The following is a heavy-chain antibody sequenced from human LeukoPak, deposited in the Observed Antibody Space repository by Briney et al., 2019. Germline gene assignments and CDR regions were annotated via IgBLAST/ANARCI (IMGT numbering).Heavy chain of an antibody. Sequence: GGTLRLSCAASGFTFSSYAMSWVRQAPGKGLEWVSAISGSGGSTYYADSVKGRFTISRDNSKNTLYLQMNSLRADDTAVYYCAKRRGLELLYYYYMDVWGKGTTVTVSS. J-gene: IGHJ6*03. CDR2: ISGSGGST. CDR3: AKRRGLELLYYYYMDV. D-gene: IGHD1-7*01. CDR1: GFTFSSYA. V-gene: IGHV3-23*01.